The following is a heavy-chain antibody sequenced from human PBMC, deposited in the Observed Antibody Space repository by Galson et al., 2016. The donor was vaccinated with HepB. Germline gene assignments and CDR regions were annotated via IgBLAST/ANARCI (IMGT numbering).Heavy chain of an antibody. CDR1: GFTFHDYA. CDR3: AKGDAGMIRFGGVFDY. V-gene: IGHV3-9*01. J-gene: IGHJ4*02. D-gene: IGHD3-16*01. CDR2: INWNSGRI. Sequence: SLRLSCAASGFTFHDYAIHWVRQAPGKGLEWVSGINWNSGRIGYADSVRGRFTISRDNAKNSLYLQMNSLRAEDTALYYCAKGDAGMIRFGGVFDYWGQGILVTVSS.